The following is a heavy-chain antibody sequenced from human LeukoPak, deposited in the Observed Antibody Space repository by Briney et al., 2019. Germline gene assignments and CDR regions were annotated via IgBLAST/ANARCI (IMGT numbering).Heavy chain of an antibody. D-gene: IGHD3-22*01. CDR2: FDPEDGET. J-gene: IGHJ4*02. CDR1: GYTLTELS. V-gene: IGHV1-24*01. Sequence: ASVKVSCKVSGYTLTELSMHWVRQAPGKGLEWMGGFDPEDGETIYAQKFQGRVTMTEDTSTDTAYMELSSLRSEDTAVYYCATDTYYYDSSGYTAVYDYWGQGTLVTVSS. CDR3: ATDTYYYDSSGYTAVYDY.